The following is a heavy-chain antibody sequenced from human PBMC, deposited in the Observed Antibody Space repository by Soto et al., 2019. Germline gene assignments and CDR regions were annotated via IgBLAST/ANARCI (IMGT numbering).Heavy chain of an antibody. Sequence: HPGGSLRLSCAASGFTFSSYEMNWVRQAPGKGLEWVSYISSSGTTIYYADSVKGRFTISRDNAKNSLYLQMNSLRAEDTAVYYCARDHRATGYYYYVMDVWGQGTTVTVSS. D-gene: IGHD1-26*01. V-gene: IGHV3-48*03. CDR1: GFTFSSYE. J-gene: IGHJ6*02. CDR3: ARDHRATGYYYYVMDV. CDR2: ISSSGTTI.